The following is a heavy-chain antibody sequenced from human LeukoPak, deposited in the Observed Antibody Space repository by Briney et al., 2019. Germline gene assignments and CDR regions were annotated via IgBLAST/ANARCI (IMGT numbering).Heavy chain of an antibody. J-gene: IGHJ4*02. CDR2: ISSSGSTI. CDR1: GFTFSDYY. Sequence: GGSLRLSCAASGFTFSDYYMRWIRQAPGKGLEWVSYISSSGSTIYYADSVKGRFTISRDNAKNSLYLQMNSLRAEDTAVYYCARENGERDYDFWSGYSTDYWGQGTLVTVSS. V-gene: IGHV3-11*01. CDR3: ARENGERDYDFWSGYSTDY. D-gene: IGHD3-3*01.